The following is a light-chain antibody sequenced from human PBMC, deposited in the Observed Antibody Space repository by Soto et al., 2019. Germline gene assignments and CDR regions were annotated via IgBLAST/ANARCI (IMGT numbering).Light chain of an antibody. Sequence: EIVLTQSPGTLSLSPGERATLSCRASQSVSSSYLAWYQQKPGQAPRLLIYGASSRATGIPDRFSGSGSGTDLTLTISRLEPEDFSGYYCQQYGSSPPITFGQGTRLEIK. CDR2: GAS. CDR1: QSVSSSY. V-gene: IGKV3-20*01. CDR3: QQYGSSPPIT. J-gene: IGKJ5*01.